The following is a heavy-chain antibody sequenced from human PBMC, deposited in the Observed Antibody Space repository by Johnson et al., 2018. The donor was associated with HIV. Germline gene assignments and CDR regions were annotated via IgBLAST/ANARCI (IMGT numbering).Heavy chain of an antibody. CDR1: RLPVSGYY. D-gene: IGHD3-16*01. CDR3: ARDWGTRGWDDAFDI. J-gene: IGHJ3*02. CDR2: INSGGDT. V-gene: IGHV3-66*01. Sequence: VQLVESGGGLVQPGGSLRLSCAASRLPVSGYYMTWVRQGPGKGLEWVSVINSGGDTYYADSVKGRFTNSRDNSKNTLYLQMKGLRAEDTAVYYCARDWGTRGWDDAFDIWGQGTMVTVSS.